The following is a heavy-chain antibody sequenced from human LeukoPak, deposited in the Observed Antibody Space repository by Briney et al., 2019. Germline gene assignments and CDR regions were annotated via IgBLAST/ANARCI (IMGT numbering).Heavy chain of an antibody. CDR1: GGSFSNYA. CDR2: IIPIFGTA. D-gene: IGHD3-10*01. Sequence: GASVKVSCTASGGSFSNYAISWVRQAPGQGLEWMGGIIPIFGTAKYAQKFQGRITITADESTSTAYMDVRSLRSDDTAVYYCARDLYTKAKVWFDWGQGTLVTVSS. V-gene: IGHV1-69*13. J-gene: IGHJ4*02. CDR3: ARDLYTKAKVWFD.